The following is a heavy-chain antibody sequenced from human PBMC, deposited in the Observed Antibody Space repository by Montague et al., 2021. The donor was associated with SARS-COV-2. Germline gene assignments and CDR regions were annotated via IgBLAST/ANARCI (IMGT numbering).Heavy chain of an antibody. V-gene: IGHV4-34*01. CDR3: ARGRKRITVVRGVIIDWFDP. J-gene: IGHJ5*02. CDR1: GGSFSGYY. CDR2: INHSGST. Sequence: SETLSLTCAVYGGSFSGYYWSWIRQPPGKGLEWIGEINHSGSTNYNPSLKSRVTISVDTSKNQFSLTLSSVTAADTAVYYCARGRKRITVVRGVIIDWFDPWGQGTLVTVSS. D-gene: IGHD3-10*01.